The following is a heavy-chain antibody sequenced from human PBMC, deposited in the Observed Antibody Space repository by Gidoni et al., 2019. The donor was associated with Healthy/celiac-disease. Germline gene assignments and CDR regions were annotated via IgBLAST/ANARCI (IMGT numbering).Heavy chain of an antibody. CDR2: ISSSGSTI. D-gene: IGHD3-22*01. J-gene: IGHJ4*02. V-gene: IGHV3-48*03. Sequence: EVQLVESGGGLVQPGGSLRLSCAASGFTFSSYEMNWVRQAPGKGLEWVSYISSSGSTIYYADSGKGRFTISRDNAKNSLYLQMNSLRAEDTAVYYCASNNYYDSSGYFSYWGQGTLVTVSS. CDR3: ASNNYYDSSGYFSY. CDR1: GFTFSSYE.